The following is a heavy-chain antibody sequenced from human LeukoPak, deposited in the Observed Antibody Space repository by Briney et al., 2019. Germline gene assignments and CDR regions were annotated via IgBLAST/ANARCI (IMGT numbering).Heavy chain of an antibody. J-gene: IGHJ4*02. CDR2: ISSSSSYI. CDR1: GFTFSSYS. V-gene: IGHV3-21*01. CDR3: ARDSSSSLTY. Sequence: GGSLRLSCAASGFTFSSYSMNWVRQAPGKGLEWVSSISSSSSYIYYADSVKGRFTISRDIAKTSLYLQMNSLRAEDTAVYYCARDSSSSLTYWGQGTLVTVSS. D-gene: IGHD6-6*01.